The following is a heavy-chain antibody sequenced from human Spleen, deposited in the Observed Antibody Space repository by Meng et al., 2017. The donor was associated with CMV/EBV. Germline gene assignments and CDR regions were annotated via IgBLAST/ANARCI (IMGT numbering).Heavy chain of an antibody. CDR3: AREGPMAHFDY. J-gene: IGHJ4*02. D-gene: IGHD5-24*01. CDR2: ISSSSSYI. CDR1: GFTFSSYS. Sequence: LSLTCAASGFTFSSYSMNWVRQAPGKGLEWVSSISSSSSYIYYADSVKGRFTISRDNAKNSLYLQMSSLRAEDTALYFCAREGPMAHFDYWGQGTLVTVSS. V-gene: IGHV3-21*01.